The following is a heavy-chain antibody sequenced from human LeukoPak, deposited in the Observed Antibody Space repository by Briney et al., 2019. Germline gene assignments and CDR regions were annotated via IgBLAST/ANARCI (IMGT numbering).Heavy chain of an antibody. Sequence: GASVKVSCKASGYTFTKYDIHWVRQAPGQRLEWMGWISPYIGNTYYSQKLQGRVTMTTDTSTTTAYMELRSLRSDDTGVYYCARRGDLYESLYYFDYWGQGTLVTVSS. CDR2: ISPYIGNT. CDR1: GYTFTKYD. V-gene: IGHV1-18*01. D-gene: IGHD2-21*01. CDR3: ARRGDLYESLYYFDY. J-gene: IGHJ4*02.